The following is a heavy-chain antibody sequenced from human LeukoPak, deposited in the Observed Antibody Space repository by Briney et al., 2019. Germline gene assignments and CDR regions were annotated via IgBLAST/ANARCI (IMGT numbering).Heavy chain of an antibody. V-gene: IGHV4-39*07. CDR2: IYYSGST. CDR1: GGSSSTINYY. J-gene: IGHJ6*03. CDR3: ARDSSSWPYYYYYYMDV. Sequence: PSETLSLTCAVSGGSSSTINYYWGWLRQPPGKGLEWIGSIYYSGSTYYNPSLKSRVTISVDTSKNQFSLKLSSVTAADTAVYYCARDSSSWPYYYYYYMDVWGKGTTVTVSS. D-gene: IGHD6-13*01.